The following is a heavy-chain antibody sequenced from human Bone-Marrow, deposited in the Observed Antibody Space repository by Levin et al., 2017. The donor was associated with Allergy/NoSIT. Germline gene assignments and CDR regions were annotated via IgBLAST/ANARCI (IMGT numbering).Heavy chain of an antibody. Sequence: AGESLKISCKASGYTFSDYYIHWVRQAPGQGLEWMGWINPTSGATKYAQNFQGRVTLTRDTSITTAYMELSRLRSDDTAVYYCARYLGIIIPASLDYWGQGTLVTVSS. CDR3: ARYLGIIIPASLDY. V-gene: IGHV1-2*02. CDR2: INPTSGAT. CDR1: GYTFSDYY. J-gene: IGHJ4*02. D-gene: IGHD2-21*01.